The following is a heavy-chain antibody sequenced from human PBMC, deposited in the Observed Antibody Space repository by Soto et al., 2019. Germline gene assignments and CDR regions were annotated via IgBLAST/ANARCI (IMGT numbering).Heavy chain of an antibody. J-gene: IGHJ6*02. V-gene: IGHV4-4*02. CDR2: IYHSGST. Sequence: SETLSLTCAVSGGSISSINWWSWVRQPPGKGLEWIGEIYHSGSTNYNPSLKSRVTISVDKSKNQFSLKLSSVTAADTAVYYCARDNRRAARTLTPFYYYYFGMDIGGQGTTVTVSS. D-gene: IGHD6-6*01. CDR3: ARDNRRAARTLTPFYYYYFGMDI. CDR1: GGSISSINW.